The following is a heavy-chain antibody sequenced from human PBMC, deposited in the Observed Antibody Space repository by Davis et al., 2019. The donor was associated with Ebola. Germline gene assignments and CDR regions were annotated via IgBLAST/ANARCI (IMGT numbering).Heavy chain of an antibody. D-gene: IGHD1-1*01. J-gene: IGHJ5*02. CDR3: AIPARGLQLPETS. CDR2: IKQDGSDK. Sequence: PGGSLRLSCVASGFTFSTYWMSWVRQVPGKGLEWVANIKQDGSDKHYVDSVRGRFTISRDNAKNPLYLQMNALRAEDTALYHCAIPARGLQLPETSWGQGTLVTVSS. V-gene: IGHV3-7*03. CDR1: GFTFSTYW.